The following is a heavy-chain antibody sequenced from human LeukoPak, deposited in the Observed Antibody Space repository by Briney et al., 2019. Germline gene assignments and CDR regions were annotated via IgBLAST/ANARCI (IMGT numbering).Heavy chain of an antibody. CDR1: GYTFTSYD. D-gene: IGHD2-2*01. J-gene: IGHJ6*03. CDR3: ARGLASRDCSSTSCYEYYYYYYMDV. CDR2: MNPNSGNT. V-gene: IGHV1-8*03. Sequence: VASVKVSCKASGYTFTSYDINWVRQATGQGLEWMGWMNPNSGNTGYAQKFQGRVTITRNTSISTAYMELSSLRSEDTAVYYCARGLASRDCSSTSCYEYYYYYYMDVWGKGTTVTVSS.